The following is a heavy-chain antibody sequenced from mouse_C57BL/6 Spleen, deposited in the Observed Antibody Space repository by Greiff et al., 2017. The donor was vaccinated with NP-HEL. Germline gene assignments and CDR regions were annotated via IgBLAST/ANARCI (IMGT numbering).Heavy chain of an antibody. CDR3: ARRAGSSEYFDV. Sequence: QVQLKQPGAELVRPGTSVKLSCKASGYTFTSYWMHWVKQRPGQGLEWIGVIDPSDSYTNYNQKFKGKATLTVDTSSSTAYMQLSSLTSEDSAVYYCARRAGSSEYFDVWGTGTTVTVSS. V-gene: IGHV1-59*01. CDR2: IDPSDSYT. J-gene: IGHJ1*03. D-gene: IGHD1-1*01. CDR1: GYTFTSYW.